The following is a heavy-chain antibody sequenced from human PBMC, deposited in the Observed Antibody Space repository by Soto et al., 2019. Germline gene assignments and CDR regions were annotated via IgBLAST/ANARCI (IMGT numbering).Heavy chain of an antibody. D-gene: IGHD2-8*02. J-gene: IGHJ4*02. CDR2: IYHSGST. Sequence: KPSETLALTCAVSGGSISSGGYSWSWIRQPPGKGLEWIGYIYHSGSTNYNPSLKSRVTISVDTSKNQFSLKLTSVTAADTAVYYCARDKITGLFDYWGQGTLVTVSS. V-gene: IGHV4-30-2*01. CDR3: ARDKITGLFDY. CDR1: GGSISSGGYS.